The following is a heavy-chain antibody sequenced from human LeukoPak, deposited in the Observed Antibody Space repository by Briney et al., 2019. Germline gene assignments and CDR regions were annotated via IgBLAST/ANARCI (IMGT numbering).Heavy chain of an antibody. CDR3: AKASPYCGGDCYSSYYYGMDV. J-gene: IGHJ6*02. D-gene: IGHD2-21*02. Sequence: GGSLRLSCAASGFTFSSYAMHWVRQAPGKGLEWVAVISYDGSNKYYADSVKGRFTISRDNSKNTLYLQMNSLRAEDTAVYYCAKASPYCGGDCYSSYYYGMDVWGQGTTVTVSS. CDR2: ISYDGSNK. V-gene: IGHV3-30-3*01. CDR1: GFTFSSYA.